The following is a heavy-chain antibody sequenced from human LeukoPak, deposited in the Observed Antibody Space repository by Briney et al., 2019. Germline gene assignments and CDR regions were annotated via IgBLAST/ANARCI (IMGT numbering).Heavy chain of an antibody. Sequence: PGGSLRLSCAASGFTFSSYSMNWVRQAPGKGLEWVSYISSRSSNIYYADSVKGRFTISRDNSKNTLYLEMNRLRAEDTAIYYCAREGPRGNSQFDYWGQGTLVTVSS. V-gene: IGHV3-48*01. D-gene: IGHD2/OR15-2a*01. J-gene: IGHJ4*02. CDR3: AREGPRGNSQFDY. CDR1: GFTFSSYS. CDR2: ISSRSSNI.